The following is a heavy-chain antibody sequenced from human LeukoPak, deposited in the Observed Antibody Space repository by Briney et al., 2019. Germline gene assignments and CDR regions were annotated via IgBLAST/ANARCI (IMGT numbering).Heavy chain of an antibody. Sequence: GGSLRLSCAASGFTVSSNYMSWVRQAPGKGLEWVSVIYSGGSTYYADSVKGRFTISRDNSKNTLYLQMNSLRAEDTAVYYCARDVFYYDSSGYCDYWGREPWSPSPQ. J-gene: IGHJ4*02. D-gene: IGHD3-22*01. CDR3: ARDVFYYDSSGYCDY. V-gene: IGHV3-53*05. CDR1: GFTVSSNY. CDR2: IYSGGST.